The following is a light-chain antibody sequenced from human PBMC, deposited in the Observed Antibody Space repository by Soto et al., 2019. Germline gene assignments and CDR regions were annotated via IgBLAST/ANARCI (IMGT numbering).Light chain of an antibody. CDR3: QQPKDYPLT. V-gene: IGKV1-9*01. CDR1: QGISSY. J-gene: IGKJ4*01. CDR2: AAS. Sequence: DIQLTQSPSFLSASVGDRVTITCRASQGISSYLAWFQQKPEKVPKLLVYAASTLQSGVPSRFSGSGSRKDFTLTTSTPHPKDFATYYCQQPKDYPLTFGGGTKVEIK.